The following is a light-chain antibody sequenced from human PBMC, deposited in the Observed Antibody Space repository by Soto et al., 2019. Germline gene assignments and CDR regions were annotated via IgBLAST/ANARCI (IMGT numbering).Light chain of an antibody. V-gene: IGLV4-69*01. CDR2: LNSAGSH. CDR3: QTWGTGIQV. J-gene: IGLJ2*01. Sequence: QLVLTQSPSASASLGASVKLTCTLSSGHSSYAIAWHQQQPEKGPRYLMKLNSAGSHSKGDGIPDRLSGSSSGAERYLTISSLQSEDEADYDCQTWGTGIQVFGGGTKLTVL. CDR1: SGHSSYA.